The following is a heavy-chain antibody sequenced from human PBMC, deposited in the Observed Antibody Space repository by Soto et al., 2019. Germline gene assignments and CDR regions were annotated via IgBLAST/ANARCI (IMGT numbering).Heavy chain of an antibody. D-gene: IGHD3-10*01. CDR2: ISGGATTT. Sequence: EVQLVESGGGLVQPGGSLRLSCSASGFTFSHFSMNWVRQAPGKGLEWVSYISGGATTTYYADSVRGRFTISRDNAKNSLYLQMDSLRADDMAVYYCTREGLVAGADLHYFIRPPDVWGHGTTVTVSS. CDR3: TREGLVAGADLHYFIRPPDV. CDR1: GFTFSHFS. J-gene: IGHJ6*02. V-gene: IGHV3-48*01.